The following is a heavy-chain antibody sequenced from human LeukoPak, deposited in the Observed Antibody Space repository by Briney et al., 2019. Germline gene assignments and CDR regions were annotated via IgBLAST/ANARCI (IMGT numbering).Heavy chain of an antibody. CDR2: ISGSGGST. CDR1: GFTFSSYA. CDR3: AKPRSSGFSLWYFDY. D-gene: IGHD3-22*01. J-gene: IGHJ4*02. Sequence: QTGGSLRLSCAASGFTFSSYAMSWVRQAPGKGLEWVSAISGSGGSTYYADSVKGRFTISRDNSKNTLYLQTNSLRTEDTAVYYCAKPRSSGFSLWYFDYWGQGALVTVSS. V-gene: IGHV3-23*01.